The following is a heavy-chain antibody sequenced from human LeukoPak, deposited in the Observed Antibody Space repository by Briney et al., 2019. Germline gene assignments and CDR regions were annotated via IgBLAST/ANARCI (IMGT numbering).Heavy chain of an antibody. CDR3: ARGLDTVNDALDI. Sequence: GGSLRLSCAASGFTFSIYAMNWVRQAPGMRPEWVSTIGASGHSTYYADSVKGRLTISRDNSKSTLYLEMNNLRAEDTAVYYCARGLDTVNDALDIWGQGATVTVSS. CDR2: IGASGHST. CDR1: GFTFSIYA. V-gene: IGHV3-23*01. D-gene: IGHD4-17*01. J-gene: IGHJ3*02.